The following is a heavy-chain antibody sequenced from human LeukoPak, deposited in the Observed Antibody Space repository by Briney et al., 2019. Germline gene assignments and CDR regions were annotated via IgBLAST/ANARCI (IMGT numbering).Heavy chain of an antibody. D-gene: IGHD3-3*01. CDR1: GGSISSYY. CDR2: IYISGST. CDR3: ARDRVLRFLEWSDPNDAFDI. J-gene: IGHJ3*02. V-gene: IGHV4-4*07. Sequence: PSETLSLTCTVSGGSISSYYWSWIRQPAGKGLEWIGRIYISGSTNYNPSLKSRVTMSVDTSKNQFSLKLSSVTAADTAVYYCARDRVLRFLEWSDPNDAFDIWGQGTMVTVSS.